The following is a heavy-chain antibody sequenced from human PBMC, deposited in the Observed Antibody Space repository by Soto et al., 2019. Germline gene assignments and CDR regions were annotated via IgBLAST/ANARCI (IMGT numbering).Heavy chain of an antibody. CDR3: ARAYLGRLPRRSDYYYAMDV. V-gene: IGHV3-13*05. Sequence: EVQLVESGGGSVQPGESLRLSCAASGFSFRDYDMHWVRKRKGKGLEWVSALGAARDPYYVGSVKGRFSVSRDNVQNSLFLQINNLRVDDTAVYFCARAYLGRLPRRSDYYYAMDVWGRGTTVTVSS. D-gene: IGHD1-26*01. CDR2: LGAARDP. CDR1: GFSFRDYD. J-gene: IGHJ6*02.